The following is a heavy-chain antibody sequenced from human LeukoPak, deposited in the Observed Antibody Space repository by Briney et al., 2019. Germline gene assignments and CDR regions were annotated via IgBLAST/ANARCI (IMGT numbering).Heavy chain of an antibody. D-gene: IGHD6-13*01. CDR3: ARGKGQQLVADY. Sequence: SGGSLRLSCAASGFTFSNYAMNWVRQAPGRGLEWVSSVSGSGGGTFYADSVKGRFTVSRDNSENTLFLRMNSLSAEDTAVYYCARGKGQQLVADYWGQGTLVSISS. CDR1: GFTFSNYA. J-gene: IGHJ4*02. V-gene: IGHV3-23*01. CDR2: VSGSGGGT.